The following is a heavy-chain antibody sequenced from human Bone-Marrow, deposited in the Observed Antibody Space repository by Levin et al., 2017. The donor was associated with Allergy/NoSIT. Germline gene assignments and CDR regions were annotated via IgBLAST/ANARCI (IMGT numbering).Heavy chain of an antibody. Sequence: GGSLRLSCAASGFTFASHAMSWVRQGPGKGLEWVSSISAAAGSAYYADSVKGRFTISRDNSKNTLYLQMNSLTAEDTAVYYCAKYQGFYDSSGYTSAFDIWGQGTMVTVSS. CDR1: GFTFASHA. CDR3: AKYQGFYDSSGYTSAFDI. CDR2: ISAAAGSA. D-gene: IGHD3-22*01. V-gene: IGHV3-23*01. J-gene: IGHJ3*02.